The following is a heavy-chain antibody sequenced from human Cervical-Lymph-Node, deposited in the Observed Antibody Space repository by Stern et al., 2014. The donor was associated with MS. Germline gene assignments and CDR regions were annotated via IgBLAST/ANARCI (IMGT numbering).Heavy chain of an antibody. J-gene: IGHJ6*02. V-gene: IGHV3-33*01. Sequence: VQLVESGGGVVQPGRSLRLSCAASGFTFSSYGMHWVRQAPGKGLEWVAVLWYDGSNKYYADSVKGRFTISRDNSKNTLYLQMNSLRDEDTAVYYCARASSPSPYYYYGMDVWGQGTTVTVSS. CDR1: GFTFSSYG. D-gene: IGHD6-13*01. CDR2: LWYDGSNK. CDR3: ARASSPSPYYYYGMDV.